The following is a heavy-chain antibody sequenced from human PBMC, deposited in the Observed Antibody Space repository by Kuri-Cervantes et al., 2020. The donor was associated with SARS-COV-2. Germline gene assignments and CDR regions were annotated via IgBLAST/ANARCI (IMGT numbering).Heavy chain of an antibody. D-gene: IGHD2-15*01. CDR2: IYTSGST. Sequence: SCTVSGGSISSSSYYWSWIRQPAGKGLEWIGRIYTSGSTNYNPSLKSRVTISVDTSKNQFSLKLSSVTAADTAVYYCATIGYCSGGSCWFDYYYGMDVWGQGTTVTVSS. CDR3: ATIGYCSGGSCWFDYYYGMDV. V-gene: IGHV4-61*02. CDR1: GGSISSSSYY. J-gene: IGHJ6*02.